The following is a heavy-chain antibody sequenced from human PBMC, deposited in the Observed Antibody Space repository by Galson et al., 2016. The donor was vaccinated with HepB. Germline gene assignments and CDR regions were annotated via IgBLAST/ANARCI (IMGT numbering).Heavy chain of an antibody. Sequence: SVKVSCKASGYTFIGDYIHWVRQVPGLGLEWMGWINPNSGGTTYSQKFQGWVTMTRGTSISTAYMELSRLRSDDTAVYYCARDEYGTTSGMDVWGQGTTVTVSS. V-gene: IGHV1-2*04. CDR1: GYTFIGDY. CDR3: ARDEYGTTSGMDV. CDR2: INPNSGGT. J-gene: IGHJ6*02. D-gene: IGHD4-17*01.